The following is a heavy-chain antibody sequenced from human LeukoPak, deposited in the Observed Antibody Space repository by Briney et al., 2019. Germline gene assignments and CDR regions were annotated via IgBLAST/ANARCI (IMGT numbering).Heavy chain of an antibody. CDR1: GASGSSGSFY. CDR3: ARRPTSQPFDY. J-gene: IGHJ4*01. Sequence: SETLSLTCTVSGASGSSGSFYWSWIRQPPGKGLEWIGYLFYSGSPSYNPSLKSRVTISLDTSKNQFSLKLSSVTPADTAVYYCARRPTSQPFDYWGHGTLVTVSS. CDR2: LFYSGSP. V-gene: IGHV4-61*01. D-gene: IGHD1-26*01.